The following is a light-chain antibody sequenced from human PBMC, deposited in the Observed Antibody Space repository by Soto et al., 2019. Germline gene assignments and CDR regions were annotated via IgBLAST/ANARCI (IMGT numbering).Light chain of an antibody. CDR2: TTS. Sequence: DIQMTQSPSSLSAYVGDRVTITCRASQSISTYLNWYLQKPGTAPNLLIYTTSILESGVPSRFSGSGSGTDFTLTISSLQPEDFATYFCQQSYSRPRTFGQGTKVEI. J-gene: IGKJ1*01. CDR3: QQSYSRPRT. CDR1: QSISTY. V-gene: IGKV1-39*01.